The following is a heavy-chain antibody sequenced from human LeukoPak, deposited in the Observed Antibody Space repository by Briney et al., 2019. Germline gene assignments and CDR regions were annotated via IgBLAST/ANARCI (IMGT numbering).Heavy chain of an antibody. CDR2: ISVSGNT. CDR1: GFTVSSNY. V-gene: IGHV3-53*01. D-gene: IGHD2-21*01. CDR3: AKAPVTTCSGAYCYPFDY. J-gene: IGHJ4*02. Sequence: GGSLRLSCAASGFTVSSNYMSWVRQAPGKGLEWVSAISVSGNTYHADSVKGRFTISRDSSKNTLYLQMNRLRAEDAAVYYCAKAPVTTCSGAYCYPFDYWGQGTLVTVPS.